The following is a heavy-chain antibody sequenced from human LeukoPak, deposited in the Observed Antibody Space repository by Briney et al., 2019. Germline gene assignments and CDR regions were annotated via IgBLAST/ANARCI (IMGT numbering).Heavy chain of an antibody. V-gene: IGHV1-2*02. D-gene: IGHD3-10*01. Sequence: DSVNVSCKCSVYTFSGTGWYLYWLRQAPGQGLECMRWIYPCTGATHYAQKFQGRVGMTRDTSISTAYMELSRLRPDDTAVYYCARDGPAQMVDFDYWGQGTLVTVSS. CDR1: VYTFSGTGWY. J-gene: IGHJ4*02. CDR3: ARDGPAQMVDFDY. CDR2: IYPCTGAT.